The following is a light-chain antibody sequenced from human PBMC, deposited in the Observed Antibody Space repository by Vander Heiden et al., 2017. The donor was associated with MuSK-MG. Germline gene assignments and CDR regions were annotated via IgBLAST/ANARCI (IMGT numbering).Light chain of an antibody. J-gene: IGKJ2*01. CDR2: DAS. V-gene: IGKV3-15*01. CDR3: QHYNNWPTLYT. Sequence: EILMTQSPVTLSVSPGERATLSCRASQSVGSNLAWYQQKPGKAPRLMIYDASTRATGITARFSGSGSGTEFTLTISSLQAEDFAVYYCQHYNNWPTLYTFGQGTKLEIK. CDR1: QSVGSN.